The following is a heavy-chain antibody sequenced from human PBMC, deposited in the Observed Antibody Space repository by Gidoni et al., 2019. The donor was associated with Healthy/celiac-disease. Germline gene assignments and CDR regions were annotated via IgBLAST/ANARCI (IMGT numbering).Heavy chain of an antibody. D-gene: IGHD3-22*01. V-gene: IGHV3-9*01. Sequence: EVQLVESGGGLVQPGRSLRLSCAASGVTFDDYAMHWGRQAPGKGLEWVSGISWNSGSIGYADSVKGRFTISRDNAKNSLYLQMNSLRAEDTALYYCAKATLHYDSSGYYDYWGQGTLVTVSS. CDR2: ISWNSGSI. J-gene: IGHJ4*02. CDR1: GVTFDDYA. CDR3: AKATLHYDSSGYYDY.